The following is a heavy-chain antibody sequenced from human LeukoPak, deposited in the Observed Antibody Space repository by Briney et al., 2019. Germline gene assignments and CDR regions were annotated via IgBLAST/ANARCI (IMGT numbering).Heavy chain of an antibody. CDR2: INHSGST. D-gene: IGHD6-19*01. Sequence: PSETLSLTCAVYGGSFSGYYWSWIRQPPGKGLEWIGEINHSGSTNYNPSLKSRVTISVDTSKNQFSLKLSSVTAADTAVCYCARGHWTAVAGVYYFDYWGQGTLVTVSS. V-gene: IGHV4-34*01. CDR1: GGSFSGYY. CDR3: ARGHWTAVAGVYYFDY. J-gene: IGHJ4*02.